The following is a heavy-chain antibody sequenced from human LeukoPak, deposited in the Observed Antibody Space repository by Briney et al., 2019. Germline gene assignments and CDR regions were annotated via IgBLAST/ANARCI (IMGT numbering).Heavy chain of an antibody. CDR1: GFTCSIYG. Sequence: ASVKVSCKASGFTCSIYGCGWVRQAPGQGLEWRVWSSPYNGDTDYAHNLRGRVTMTTDTSTSTAYMELRSLLSADTAVYYCARVWLRADDSFDLWGQGTVVTVSS. V-gene: IGHV1-18*01. D-gene: IGHD3-22*01. CDR2: SSPYNGDT. CDR3: ARVWLRADDSFDL. J-gene: IGHJ3*01.